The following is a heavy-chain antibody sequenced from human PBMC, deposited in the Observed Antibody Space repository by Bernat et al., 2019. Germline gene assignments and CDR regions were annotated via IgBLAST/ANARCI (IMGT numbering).Heavy chain of an antibody. CDR1: GFTFNSYA. CDR3: AREGSYSSGGYDAFDI. V-gene: IGHV3-23*01. J-gene: IGHJ3*02. Sequence: EVQLLESGGGLVQPGGSLRLSCAAAGFTFNSYAMSWVRQAPGKGPEWVSRVNGGGGTTDYIDSVKGRFTISRDNAKNTLYLQMNSLRAEDTAVYYCAREGSYSSGGYDAFDIWGQGTMVTVSS. CDR2: VNGGGGTT. D-gene: IGHD6-19*01.